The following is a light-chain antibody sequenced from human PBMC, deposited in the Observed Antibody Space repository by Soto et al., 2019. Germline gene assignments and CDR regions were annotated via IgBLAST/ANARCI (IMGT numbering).Light chain of an antibody. Sequence: QSVLTQPPSASGTPGQRVTISCSGSSSNIGGNIVNWCQQLPGTAPKLLIFGNDQRPSWVPDRFSGSKSGTSASLAISGLQSEDEANYYCAAWDDSLNGVVFGGGTKLTVL. V-gene: IGLV1-44*01. J-gene: IGLJ2*01. CDR3: AAWDDSLNGVV. CDR1: SSNIGGNI. CDR2: GND.